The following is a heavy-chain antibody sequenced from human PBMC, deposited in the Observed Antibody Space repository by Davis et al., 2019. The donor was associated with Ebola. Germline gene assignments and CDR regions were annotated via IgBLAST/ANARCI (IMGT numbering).Heavy chain of an antibody. V-gene: IGHV3-21*01. CDR1: GFTFNTYT. J-gene: IGHJ4*02. CDR2: ISSSSTYL. D-gene: IGHD6-19*01. Sequence: PGGSLRLSCAASGFTFNTYTMSWVRQAPGKGLEWVSSISSSSTYLYYADSVKGRFTISRDNAKNSLFLQMDSLTAEDTAIYYCAKDSSGRWDYFDLGPGNPGHRLL. CDR3: AKDSSGRWDYFD.